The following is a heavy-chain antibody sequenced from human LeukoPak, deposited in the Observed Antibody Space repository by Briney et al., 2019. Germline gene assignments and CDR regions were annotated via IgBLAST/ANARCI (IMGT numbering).Heavy chain of an antibody. CDR1: GGSISSGGNY. Sequence: SETLSLTCTVSGGSISSGGNYWTWIRQHPGEGLEWIGYIYHSGSTYYNPSLKSRVTISVDTSKNQFSLKLISVTAADTAVYYCARISGDYYYGMDVWGQGTTVTVSS. J-gene: IGHJ6*02. V-gene: IGHV4-31*03. CDR2: IYHSGST. D-gene: IGHD5-12*01. CDR3: ARISGDYYYGMDV.